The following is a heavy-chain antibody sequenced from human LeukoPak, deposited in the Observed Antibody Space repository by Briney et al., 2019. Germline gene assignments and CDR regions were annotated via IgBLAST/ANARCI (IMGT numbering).Heavy chain of an antibody. V-gene: IGHV4-34*01. CDR3: ARGWGMVLDY. D-gene: IGHD3-16*01. Sequence: SETLSLTCAVYGGSFSGYYWSGIRQPPGKGLEWIGEINHSGSTNYNPSLKSRVTISVDTSKNQFSLKLSSVTAADTAVYYCARGWGMVLDYWGQGTLVTVSS. CDR2: INHSGST. J-gene: IGHJ4*02. CDR1: GGSFSGYY.